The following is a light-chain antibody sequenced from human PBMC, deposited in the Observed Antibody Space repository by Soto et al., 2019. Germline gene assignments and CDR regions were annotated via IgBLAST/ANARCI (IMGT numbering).Light chain of an antibody. CDR1: ESVSTN. CDR2: AAS. CDR3: QQYDIATG. Sequence: EVVMTQSPASLSVSPGERATLSCRASESVSTNLAWYQQKPGQPPRLLIYAASPRATGVPARFSGSGSGTEFTLTISSLQSEDFAVYYCQQYDIATGFGGGTKVEIK. V-gene: IGKV3-15*01. J-gene: IGKJ4*01.